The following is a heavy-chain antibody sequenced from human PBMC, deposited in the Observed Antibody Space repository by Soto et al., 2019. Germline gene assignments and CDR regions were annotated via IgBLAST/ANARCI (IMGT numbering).Heavy chain of an antibody. Sequence: GGSLGLSCAASGFTFSSYDMHWVRQATGKGLEWVSAIGTAGDTYYPGSVKGRFTISRENAKNSLYLQMNSLRAGDTAVYYCARASAYYDSSGYFRKYYYYYGMDVWGQGTTVTVSS. CDR2: IGTAGDT. CDR3: ARASAYYDSSGYFRKYYYYYGMDV. CDR1: GFTFSSYD. J-gene: IGHJ6*02. D-gene: IGHD3-22*01. V-gene: IGHV3-13*04.